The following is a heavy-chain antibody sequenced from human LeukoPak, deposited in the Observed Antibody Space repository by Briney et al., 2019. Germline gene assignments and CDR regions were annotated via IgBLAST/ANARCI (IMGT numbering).Heavy chain of an antibody. V-gene: IGHV3-23*01. CDR1: GFMFNKYG. Sequence: GSLRLSCVASGFMFNKYGMSWVRQAPGKGLEWVSGVSGSGDNTNYADSVKGRFTISRDNSKNTLYLQMNTLRVEDTAVYYCAKDRNSVGSSCNYWGQGTLVTVSS. CDR2: VSGSGDNT. D-gene: IGHD6-6*01. J-gene: IGHJ4*02. CDR3: AKDRNSVGSSCNY.